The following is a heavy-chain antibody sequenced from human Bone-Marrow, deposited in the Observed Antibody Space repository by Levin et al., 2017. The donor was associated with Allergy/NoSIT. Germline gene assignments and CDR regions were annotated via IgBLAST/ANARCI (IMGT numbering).Heavy chain of an antibody. D-gene: IGHD6-6*01. V-gene: IGHV1-8*01. J-gene: IGHJ5*02. CDR3: ATGQGHLVGPP. CDR1: GDTFSSYD. Sequence: ASVKVSCKASGDTFSSYDINWVRQASGQGLEWMGWMNPKRGNTVYAQKFQGRVTMTRNTSISTAYMDLSSLRSDDTAVYYCATGQGHLVGPPWGQGTLVSVSS. CDR2: MNPKRGNT.